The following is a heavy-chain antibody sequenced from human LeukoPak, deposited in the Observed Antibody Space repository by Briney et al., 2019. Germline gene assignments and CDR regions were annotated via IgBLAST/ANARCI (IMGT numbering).Heavy chain of an antibody. Sequence: GGSLRLSCAASEYTFSSYAMSWVRQAPGKGLEWVSSISAGGTTTDYADSVKGRFTISRDNSRNTLYLQMNILVAEDTAVYYCAKVGCSSSSCNTNWFDPWGQGTMVTVSS. CDR1: EYTFSSYA. V-gene: IGHV3-23*01. CDR2: ISAGGTTT. J-gene: IGHJ5*02. D-gene: IGHD2-2*02. CDR3: AKVGCSSSSCNTNWFDP.